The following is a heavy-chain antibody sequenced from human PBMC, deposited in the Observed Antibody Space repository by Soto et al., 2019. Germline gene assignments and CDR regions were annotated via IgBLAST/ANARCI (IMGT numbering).Heavy chain of an antibody. Sequence: GGSLRLSCAASGFRFSDYSMNWVRQAPGRGLEWVSYISSSSFTIHYADSVEGRFAISRDNAKNSLYLQMNSLRAEDTAVYYCAKDSYGSGSHSSSFAYWGQGTLVTVSS. J-gene: IGHJ4*02. CDR2: ISSSSFTI. CDR1: GFRFSDYS. CDR3: AKDSYGSGSHSSSFAY. D-gene: IGHD3-10*01. V-gene: IGHV3-48*01.